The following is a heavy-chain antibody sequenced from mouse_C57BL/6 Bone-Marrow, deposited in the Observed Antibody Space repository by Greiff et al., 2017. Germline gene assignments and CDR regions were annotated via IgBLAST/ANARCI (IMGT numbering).Heavy chain of an antibody. Sequence: EVQLQQSGPELVKPGASVKISCKASGYSFTGYYMNWVKQSPEKSLEWIGEINPSTGGTTYNQKFKAKATLTVDKSSSTAYMQLKSLTSEDSAVYYCAREEDGYYFDYWGQGTTLTVSS. D-gene: IGHD2-3*01. J-gene: IGHJ2*01. V-gene: IGHV1-42*01. CDR2: INPSTGGT. CDR3: AREEDGYYFDY. CDR1: GYSFTGYY.